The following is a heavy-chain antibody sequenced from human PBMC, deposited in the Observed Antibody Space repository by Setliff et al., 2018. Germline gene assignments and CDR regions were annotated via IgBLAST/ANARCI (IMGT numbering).Heavy chain of an antibody. CDR1: GYTFTNYG. V-gene: IGHV1-69*06. CDR2: IIPIFGTA. D-gene: IGHD3-3*01. J-gene: IGHJ6*03. CDR3: ARGRHPPWSGYPYYYMDV. Sequence: SVKVSCKASGYTFTNYGFSWVRQAPGQGLEWMGRIIPIFGTANYAQKFQGRVTITADKSTSTAYMELSSLRSEDTAVYYCARGRHPPWSGYPYYYMDVWGKGTTVTVSS.